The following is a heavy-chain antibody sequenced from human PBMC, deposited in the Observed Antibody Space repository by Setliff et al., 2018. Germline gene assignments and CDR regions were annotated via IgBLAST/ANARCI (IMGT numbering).Heavy chain of an antibody. CDR3: ARSRSNFWSGYYRASPGYYYMDV. D-gene: IGHD3-3*01. V-gene: IGHV5-51*01. CDR1: GYSFSNYW. J-gene: IGHJ6*03. Sequence: PGESLKISCKGSGYSFSNYWIGWVRQMSGKGLEWMGIIYPGDSDTRYSPSFQGQVTISADKSISTAYLQWNSLKASDTAMYYCARSRSNFWSGYYRASPGYYYMDVWGKGTTVTVSS. CDR2: IYPGDSDT.